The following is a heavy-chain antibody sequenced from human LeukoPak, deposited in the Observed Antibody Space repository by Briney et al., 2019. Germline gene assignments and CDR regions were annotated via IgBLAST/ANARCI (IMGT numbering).Heavy chain of an antibody. V-gene: IGHV1-69*13. J-gene: IGHJ6*03. D-gene: IGHD3-10*01. CDR2: IIPIFGTA. CDR3: AREPPVGSGTKRYYYMDV. CDR1: GYTFTSYA. Sequence: SVKVSCKASGYTFTSYAMNWVRQAPGQGLEWMGGIIPIFGTANYAQKFQGRVTITADESTSTAYMELSSLRSEDTAVYYCAREPPVGSGTKRYYYMDVWGKGTTVTISS.